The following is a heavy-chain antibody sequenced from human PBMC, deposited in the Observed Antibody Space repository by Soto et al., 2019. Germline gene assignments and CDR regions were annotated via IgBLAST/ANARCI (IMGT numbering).Heavy chain of an antibody. D-gene: IGHD2-21*01. CDR2: INSDGSST. Sequence: EVQLVESGGGLVQPGGSLRLSCAASEFTFSSYWMHWVRQAPGKGLVWVSRINSDGSSTSYADSVKGRFTISRDNAKNTLYLQMNSRRAEDTAVYYCARDHVVSRNWFDPWGQGTLVTVSS. CDR3: ARDHVVSRNWFDP. V-gene: IGHV3-74*01. CDR1: EFTFSSYW. J-gene: IGHJ5*02.